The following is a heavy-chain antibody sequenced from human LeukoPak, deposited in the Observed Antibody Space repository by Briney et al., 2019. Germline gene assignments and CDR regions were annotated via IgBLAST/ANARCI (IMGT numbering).Heavy chain of an antibody. V-gene: IGHV4-30-4*01. CDR2: IYYSGST. Sequence: SETLSLTCTVSGGSISSSSYYWTWIRQPPGKGLEWIGYIYYSGSTDYNPSLKSRLTISVDTSKNQFSLRLNSVTAADTAVYYCARGLRYYDSRDRFDFWGQGALVTVSS. CDR1: GGSISSSSYY. D-gene: IGHD3-22*01. CDR3: ARGLRYYDSRDRFDF. J-gene: IGHJ4*02.